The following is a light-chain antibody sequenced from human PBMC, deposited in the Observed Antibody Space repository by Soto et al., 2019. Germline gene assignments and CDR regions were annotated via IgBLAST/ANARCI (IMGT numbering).Light chain of an antibody. Sequence: EIVLTQSPATLSLSPGERATLSCRASQSVSSYLAWYQQKPGQAPRLLIYDASNRAPGIPARFTGCGSGTDFTLTISSLEPEDFAVYYCQQRSNWPAITVAQRTRLEIK. V-gene: IGKV3-11*01. CDR3: QQRSNWPAIT. CDR1: QSVSSY. J-gene: IGKJ5*01. CDR2: DAS.